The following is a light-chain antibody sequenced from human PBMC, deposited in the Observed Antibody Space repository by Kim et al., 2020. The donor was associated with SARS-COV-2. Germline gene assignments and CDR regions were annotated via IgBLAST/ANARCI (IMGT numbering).Light chain of an antibody. J-gene: IGKJ3*01. CDR1: QSISSH. V-gene: IGKV1-39*01. CDR3: QQSYITPFT. Sequence: ASVGDRVTITCRTTQSISSHLNWYQQKPGRAPKLLISAASTLQGGVPSRFSGSGSETDFTLTISSPQPDDFATYFCQQSYITPFTFGPGTKVDIK. CDR2: AAS.